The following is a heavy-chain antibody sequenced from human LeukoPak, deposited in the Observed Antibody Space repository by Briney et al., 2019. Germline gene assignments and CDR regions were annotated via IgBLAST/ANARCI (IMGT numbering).Heavy chain of an antibody. CDR2: INPDNGDT. CDR1: GYSFTSQD. Sequence: ASVKVSCKTSGYSFTSQDMHWVRQAPGQSLEWMGCINPDNGDTKYSQEFQGRVTITRDTSATTAYMELSSLRSDDMAVYYCARASAYDFWSGVDWYYMDVWGKGTTVTVSS. V-gene: IGHV1-3*03. D-gene: IGHD3-3*01. CDR3: ARASAYDFWSGVDWYYMDV. J-gene: IGHJ6*03.